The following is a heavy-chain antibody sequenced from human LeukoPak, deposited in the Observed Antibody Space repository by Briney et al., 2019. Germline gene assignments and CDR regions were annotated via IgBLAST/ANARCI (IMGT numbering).Heavy chain of an antibody. CDR3: ARAPMSYDSSGFGGAFDI. J-gene: IGHJ3*02. V-gene: IGHV3-30*03. Sequence: PGGSLRLSCAASGFTFRNYGMHWVRQAPGTGLEWVAVITYDGSKIYYADSVKGRFTISRDNSKNTMYLQMNSLRAEDTAMYYCARAPMSYDSSGFGGAFDIWGQGTMVTVSS. CDR2: ITYDGSKI. D-gene: IGHD3-22*01. CDR1: GFTFRNYG.